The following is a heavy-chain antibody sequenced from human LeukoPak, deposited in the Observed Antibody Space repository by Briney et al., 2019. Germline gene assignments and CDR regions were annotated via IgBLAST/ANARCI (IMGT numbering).Heavy chain of an antibody. CDR3: ARSYYDFWSGYYGAFDI. J-gene: IGHJ3*02. Sequence: PSETLSLACTVSGGSISSGDYYWSWIRQPPGKGLEWIGYIYCSGSTYYTPSLKSRVTISVATSKTQFSLKLSSVTAADTAVYYCARSYYDFWSGYYGAFDIWGQGTMVTVSS. V-gene: IGHV4-30-4*08. D-gene: IGHD3-3*01. CDR1: GGSISSGDYY. CDR2: IYCSGST.